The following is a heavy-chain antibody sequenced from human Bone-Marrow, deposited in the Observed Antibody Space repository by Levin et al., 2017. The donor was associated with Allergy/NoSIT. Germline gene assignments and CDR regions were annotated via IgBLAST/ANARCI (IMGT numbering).Heavy chain of an antibody. Sequence: GASVKVSCAASGFTFRSFAMRWVRQAPGKGLEWVAVISFDGVNTYYAKSVKGRFTISRENSQNTLYLQMDSLTPEDTAVYYCAKPQGLRQHLVASSHGMDVWGQGTTVIVSS. CDR1: GFTFRSFA. V-gene: IGHV3-30-3*02. CDR3: AKPQGLRQHLVASSHGMDV. J-gene: IGHJ6*02. D-gene: IGHD6-13*01. CDR2: ISFDGVNT.